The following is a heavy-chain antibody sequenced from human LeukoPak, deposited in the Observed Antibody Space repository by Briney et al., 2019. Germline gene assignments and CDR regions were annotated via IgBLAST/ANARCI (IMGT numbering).Heavy chain of an antibody. CDR3: AKHSAQRSVDIVATMGV. V-gene: IGHV3-23*01. D-gene: IGHD5-12*01. Sequence: GGSLRLSCAASGFTFSSYAMSWVRQAPGKGLEWVSTISGSGGSTYYADSVKGRFTISSDNSKNTLYLQMNSLRAEDTAVYYCAKHSAQRSVDIVATMGVWGQGTLVTVSS. J-gene: IGHJ4*02. CDR1: GFTFSSYA. CDR2: ISGSGGST.